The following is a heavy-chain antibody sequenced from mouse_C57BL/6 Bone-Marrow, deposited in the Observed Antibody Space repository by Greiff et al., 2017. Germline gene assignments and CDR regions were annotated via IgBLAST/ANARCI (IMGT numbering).Heavy chain of an antibody. Sequence: EVQLKESGGDLVKPGGSLKLSCAASGFTFSSYGMSWVRQTPDKRLEWVATISSGGSYTYYPDSVKGRFTISRDNAKNTLYLQMSSLKSEDTAMYDCARRGRGPDYWGQGTTLTVSS. CDR2: ISSGGSYT. CDR3: ARRGRGPDY. V-gene: IGHV5-6*01. CDR1: GFTFSSYG. D-gene: IGHD3-3*01. J-gene: IGHJ2*01.